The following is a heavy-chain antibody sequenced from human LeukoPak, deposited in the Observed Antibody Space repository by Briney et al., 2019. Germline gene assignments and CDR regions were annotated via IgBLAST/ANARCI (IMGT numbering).Heavy chain of an antibody. CDR1: GYSISSGYY. D-gene: IGHD3-16*02. Sequence: KPSETLSLTCAVSGYSISSGYYWGWIRQPPGKGLEWIGSFSHSGSTYYNPSLKSRVTISVDTSKNQFSLKLSSVTAADTAVYYCARGIRLGELSLFGYYYYYYMDVRGKGTTVTVSS. CDR3: ARGIRLGELSLFGYYYYYYMDV. CDR2: FSHSGST. J-gene: IGHJ6*03. V-gene: IGHV4-38-2*01.